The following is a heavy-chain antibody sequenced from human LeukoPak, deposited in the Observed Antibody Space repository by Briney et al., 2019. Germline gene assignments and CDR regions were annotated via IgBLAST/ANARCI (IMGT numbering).Heavy chain of an antibody. V-gene: IGHV3-30*04. D-gene: IGHD4-11*01. CDR3: ARDRYSNPECPSLH. J-gene: IGHJ4*02. CDR1: GFTFSSYA. CDR2: ISYDGSNK. Sequence: GGSLRLSCAASGFTFSSYAMHWVRQAPGKGLEWVAVISYDGSNKYYADSVKGRFTISRDNSKNTLYLQMNSLRAEDTAVYYCARDRYSNPECPSLHWGQGTLVTVSS.